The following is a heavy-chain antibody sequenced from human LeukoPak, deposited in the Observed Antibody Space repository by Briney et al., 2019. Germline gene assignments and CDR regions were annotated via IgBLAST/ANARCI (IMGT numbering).Heavy chain of an antibody. CDR3: ARGFYDFWSGYYIDY. D-gene: IGHD3-3*01. J-gene: IGHJ4*02. CDR2: IYYSGST. V-gene: IGHV4-61*05. Sequence: PSETLSLTCNVSGGSISSNSHYWGWIRQPPGKGLEWIGYIYYSGSTNYNPSLKSRVTISVDTSKNQFSLKLSSVTAADTAVYYCARGFYDFWSGYYIDYWGQGTLVTVSS. CDR1: GGSISSNSHY.